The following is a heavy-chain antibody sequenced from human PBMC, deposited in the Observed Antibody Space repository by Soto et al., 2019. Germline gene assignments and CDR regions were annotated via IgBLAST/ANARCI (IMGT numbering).Heavy chain of an antibody. CDR3: ARAGLQCSSSSCSGMFGMDV. V-gene: IGHV1-2*04. J-gene: IGHJ6*02. D-gene: IGHD2-2*01. Sequence: ASVKVSCKASGYTFTGYYMHWVRQTPGQGLEWMGWINPNSGGTNYAQKFQGWVTMTRDTSISTAYMELSRLRSDDTALYYCARAGLQCSSSSCSGMFGMDVWGQGTTVTVPS. CDR2: INPNSGGT. CDR1: GYTFTGYY.